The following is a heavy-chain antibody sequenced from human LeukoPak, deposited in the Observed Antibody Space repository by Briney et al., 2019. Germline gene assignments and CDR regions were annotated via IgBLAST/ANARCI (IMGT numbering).Heavy chain of an antibody. J-gene: IGHJ4*02. CDR1: GYTFSRYG. Sequence: ASVQVSCQASGYTFSRYGISWVRQAPGQGLAWMGWISAYNGNRDYAQHLQGRVTMTTDTSTSTAYMELRSLRSDHTAGYYCAREGRDGDNRYDNWGQGTLVTVSS. CDR2: ISAYNGNR. CDR3: AREGRDGDNRYDN. V-gene: IGHV1-18*01. D-gene: IGHD5-24*01.